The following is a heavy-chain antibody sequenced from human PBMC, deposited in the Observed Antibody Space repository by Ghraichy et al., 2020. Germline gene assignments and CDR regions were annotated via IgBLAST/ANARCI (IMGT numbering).Heavy chain of an antibody. CDR1: GFTFSSYS. D-gene: IGHD2-8*02. J-gene: IGHJ3*02. V-gene: IGHV3-48*02. Sequence: GGSLRLSCAASGFTFSSYSMNWVRQAPGKGLEWVSYISSSSSTIYYADSVKGRFTISRDNAKNSLYLQMNSLRDEDTAVYYCARGGYDPPGTGAFDIWGQGTMVTVSS. CDR3: ARGGYDPPGTGAFDI. CDR2: ISSSSSTI.